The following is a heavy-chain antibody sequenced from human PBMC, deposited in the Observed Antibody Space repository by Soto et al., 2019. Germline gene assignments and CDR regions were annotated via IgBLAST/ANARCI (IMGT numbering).Heavy chain of an antibody. V-gene: IGHV1-69*05. CDR3: ARENPPDDY. Sequence: SVKVSCKASGYTFTSYAMHWVRQAPGQGLEWMGGIIPIFGTANYAQKLQGRVTMTTDTSTSTAYMELRSLRSDDTAVYYCARENPPDDYWGQGTLVTVSS. J-gene: IGHJ4*02. CDR2: IIPIFGTA. CDR1: GYTFTSYA.